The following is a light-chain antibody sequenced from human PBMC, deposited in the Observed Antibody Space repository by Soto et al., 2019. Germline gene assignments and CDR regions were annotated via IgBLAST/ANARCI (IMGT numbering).Light chain of an antibody. Sequence: DIQMTQSPSSLSASVGDRVTITCRASQSIRHGLAWYQQKPGKAPKLLIYTASSLQSGVPPRFSGSGSGTKFALTISSLQPEDFATYYCLQNNSYPLTFGQGTKVEIK. V-gene: IGKV1-17*01. CDR2: TAS. CDR3: LQNNSYPLT. CDR1: QSIRHG. J-gene: IGKJ1*01.